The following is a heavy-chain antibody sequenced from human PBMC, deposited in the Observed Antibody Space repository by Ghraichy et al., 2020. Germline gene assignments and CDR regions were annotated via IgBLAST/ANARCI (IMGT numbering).Heavy chain of an antibody. D-gene: IGHD2/OR15-2a*01. J-gene: IGHJ6*02. V-gene: IGHV1-18*01. Sequence: ASVQVSCKASGYTFTGYGITWVRQAPGQGLEWMGWIGAYSDNTNYARKLQGRVTMTTDTSTTTAYMELRTLRSDDTAVYYCARAGESTWHNYGLDVWGQGTTVTVSS. CDR1: GYTFTGYG. CDR2: IGAYSDNT. CDR3: ARAGESTWHNYGLDV.